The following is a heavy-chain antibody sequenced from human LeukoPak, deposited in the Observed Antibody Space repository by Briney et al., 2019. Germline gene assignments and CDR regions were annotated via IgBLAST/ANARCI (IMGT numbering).Heavy chain of an antibody. CDR3: AAIFVTAADSDY. D-gene: IGHD3-3*02. Sequence: PGGSLRLSCAASGFTFSSYSMNWVRQAPGKGLEWVSSISSSSSYIYYADSVKGRFTISRDNAKNSLYLQMNSLRAEDTAVYYCAAIFVTAADSDYWGQGTLVTVSS. CDR2: ISSSSSYI. J-gene: IGHJ4*02. V-gene: IGHV3-21*01. CDR1: GFTFSSYS.